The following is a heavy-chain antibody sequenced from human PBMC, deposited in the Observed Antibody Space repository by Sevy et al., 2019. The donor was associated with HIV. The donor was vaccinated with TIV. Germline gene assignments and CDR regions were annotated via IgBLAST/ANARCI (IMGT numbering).Heavy chain of an antibody. Sequence: GGSPRLSCTASGFTFSNYDMHWVRQAPGKGLDWVAVISHDGNYKSCADSVKDRFSISRDNFKNTLHLQMNSLRVEDTAVYFCARLFSCGGDCYYLDYWGQGALVTVSS. V-gene: IGHV3-30-3*01. D-gene: IGHD2-21*02. J-gene: IGHJ4*02. CDR1: GFTFSNYD. CDR3: ARLFSCGGDCYYLDY. CDR2: ISHDGNYK.